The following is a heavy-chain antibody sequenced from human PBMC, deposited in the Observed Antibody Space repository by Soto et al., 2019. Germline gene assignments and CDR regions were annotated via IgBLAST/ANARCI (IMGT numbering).Heavy chain of an antibody. V-gene: IGHV3-21*01. Sequence: WSLRLSCAASGFTFSSYSMNWVRQAPGKGLEWVSSISSSSSYIYYADSVKGRFTISRDNAKNSLYLQMNSLRAEDTAVYYCARESLMDFWSGYAYGMDVWGQGTTVTVYS. CDR2: ISSSSSYI. D-gene: IGHD3-3*01. CDR1: GFTFSSYS. CDR3: ARESLMDFWSGYAYGMDV. J-gene: IGHJ6*02.